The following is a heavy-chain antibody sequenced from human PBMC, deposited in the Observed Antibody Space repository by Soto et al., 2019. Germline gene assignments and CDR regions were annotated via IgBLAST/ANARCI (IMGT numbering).Heavy chain of an antibody. J-gene: IGHJ4*02. CDR1: GGSITIDSYF. D-gene: IGHD3-9*01. CDR3: VRFWPPPDYNILTIYTDAFDY. Sequence: QLQLQESGPGLVKPSETLSLTCSVSGGSITIDSYFWGWIRQSPEKGLEWIASISYSGNTYHNPTIKSRVSISVDTSKSHFSLRLSSVTAEDAAVYYCVRFWPPPDYNILTIYTDAFDYWGQGTLVTVSS. V-gene: IGHV4-39*01. CDR2: ISYSGNT.